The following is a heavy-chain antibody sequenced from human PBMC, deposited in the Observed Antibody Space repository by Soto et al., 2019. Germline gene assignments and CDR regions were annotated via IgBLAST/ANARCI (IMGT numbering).Heavy chain of an antibody. Sequence: HPGGSLRLSCAASGFTFSSYGMHWVRQAPGKGLEWVAVISYDGSNKYYADSVKGRFTISRDNSKNTLYLQMNSLRAEDTAVYYCAKDLSGSYGMDVWGQGTKVTVSS. V-gene: IGHV3-30*18. CDR2: ISYDGSNK. D-gene: IGHD1-26*01. CDR1: GFTFSSYG. CDR3: AKDLSGSYGMDV. J-gene: IGHJ6*02.